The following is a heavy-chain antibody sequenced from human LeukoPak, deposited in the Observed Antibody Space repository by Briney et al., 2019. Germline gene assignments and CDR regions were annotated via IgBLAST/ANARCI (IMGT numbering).Heavy chain of an antibody. CDR2: INPNSGGT. Sequence: ASVKVSCKASGYTFTGYYMHWVRQAPGQGLEWMGWINPNSGGTNYAQKFQGRVTMTRDTSISTAYMELSRLRSDDTAVYYCARDVKTIFGVVVYYFDYWGQGTLVTVSS. D-gene: IGHD3-3*01. CDR3: ARDVKTIFGVVVYYFDY. V-gene: IGHV1-2*02. CDR1: GYTFTGYY. J-gene: IGHJ4*02.